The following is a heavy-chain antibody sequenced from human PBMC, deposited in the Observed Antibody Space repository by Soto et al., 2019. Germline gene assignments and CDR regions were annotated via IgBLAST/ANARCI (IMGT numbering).Heavy chain of an antibody. CDR1: GGSASSGDYF. Sequence: SETLSLTCTVSGGSASSGDYFWSWIRRPPGKGLEWIGYVHYSGSTNSNPSLKSRATISVDTSKKQFSLKLRSVTAADTAVYYCARLESLRGYRMDVWGQGTTVTVSS. J-gene: IGHJ6*02. CDR2: VHYSGST. V-gene: IGHV4-61*08. CDR3: ARLESLRGYRMDV. D-gene: IGHD3-10*01.